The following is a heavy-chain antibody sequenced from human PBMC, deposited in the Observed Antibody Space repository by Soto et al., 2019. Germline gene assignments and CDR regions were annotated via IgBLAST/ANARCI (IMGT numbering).Heavy chain of an antibody. D-gene: IGHD3-3*01. CDR1: GFTFSSYG. CDR3: VKGVTTLFGVSYMDV. CDR2: FRDSGSAS. Sequence: EVQLLESGGGLVQPGGSLRLSCAASGFTFSSYGMGWVRQAPGKGLQWVSSFRDSGSASYYADSVKGRFTISRDSSKNTLYLETNSLRAEDTAVYYCVKGVTTLFGVSYMDVWGKGTTVTVSS. V-gene: IGHV3-23*01. J-gene: IGHJ6*03.